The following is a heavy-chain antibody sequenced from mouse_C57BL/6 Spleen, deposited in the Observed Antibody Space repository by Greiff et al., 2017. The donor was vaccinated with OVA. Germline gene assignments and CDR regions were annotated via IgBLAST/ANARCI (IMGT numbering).Heavy chain of an antibody. CDR3: ARGGLRYYFDY. D-gene: IGHD1-1*01. CDR2: INPSTGGT. V-gene: IGHV1-42*01. CDR1: GYSFTGYY. Sequence: VHVKQSGPELVKPGASVKISCKASGYSFTGYYMNWVKQSPEKSLEWIGEINPSTGGTTYNQKFKAKATLTVDKSSSTAYMQLKSLTSEDSAVYYCARGGLRYYFDYWGQGTTLTVSS. J-gene: IGHJ2*01.